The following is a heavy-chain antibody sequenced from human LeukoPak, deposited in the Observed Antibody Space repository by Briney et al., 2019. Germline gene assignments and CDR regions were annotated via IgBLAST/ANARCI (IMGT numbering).Heavy chain of an antibody. D-gene: IGHD3-22*01. CDR1: GGSISSSSYY. CDR2: IYYSGST. J-gene: IGHJ4*02. V-gene: IGHV4-39*01. Sequence: SETLSLTCTVSGGSISSSSYYWGWIRQPPGKGLEWIGSIYYSGSTYYNPSLKSRVTISVDTSKNQFSLKLSSVTAADTAVYYCARHPYDSSAFVDYWGQGTLVTVSS. CDR3: ARHPYDSSAFVDY.